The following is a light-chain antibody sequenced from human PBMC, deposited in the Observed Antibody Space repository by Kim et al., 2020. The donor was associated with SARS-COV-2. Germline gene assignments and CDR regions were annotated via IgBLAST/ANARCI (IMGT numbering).Light chain of an antibody. V-gene: IGKV2-28*01. J-gene: IGKJ4*01. CDR3: MQALQTPLT. CDR2: LGS. CDR1: QSLLHSNAYNY. Sequence: DIVMTQSPLSLHVTPGEPASISCRSSQSLLHSNAYNYLDWYLQKPGQSPQLLIYLGSNRASGVPDRFSGSGSGTDFTLKISRVEAEDVGVYYCMQALQTPLTFGGGTKVDIK.